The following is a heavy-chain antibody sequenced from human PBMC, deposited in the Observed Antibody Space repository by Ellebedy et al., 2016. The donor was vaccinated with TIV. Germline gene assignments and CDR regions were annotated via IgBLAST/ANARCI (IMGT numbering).Heavy chain of an antibody. V-gene: IGHV5-51*01. CDR3: ARLDRDYFDY. CDR1: GYRFSTYW. J-gene: IGHJ4*02. CDR2: IYPRDSVA. Sequence: GESLKISCQGSGYRFSTYWIVWVRQMPGKGLEWMGIIYPRDSVATYSPSFQGQITISADKSINTAYLQWSSLKASDTAIYFCARLDRDYFDYWGQGTLVTVSS.